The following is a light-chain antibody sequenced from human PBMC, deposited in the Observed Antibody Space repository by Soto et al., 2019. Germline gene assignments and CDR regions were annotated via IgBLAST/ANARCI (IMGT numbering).Light chain of an antibody. J-gene: IGKJ1*01. Sequence: EIVLTQSPGTLSLSPGERATLSCRASQSVINDFVAWYQQKPGQAPRLLIYTTSNRVTGIPDRFSGSGSGTNFTLTISRLEPEDFVVYYCLQYGSSPTFGQGTKVEIK. V-gene: IGKV3-20*01. CDR3: LQYGSSPT. CDR1: QSVINDF. CDR2: TTS.